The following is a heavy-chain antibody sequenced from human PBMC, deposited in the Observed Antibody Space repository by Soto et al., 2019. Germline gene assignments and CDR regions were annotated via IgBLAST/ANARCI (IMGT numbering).Heavy chain of an antibody. D-gene: IGHD2-15*01. CDR3: ALATSCSGGSCYTGTFDY. Sequence: ASVKVSCKASGYTFPGYYMHWVRQAPGQGLEWMGWINPNSGGTNYAQKFQGWVTMTRDTSISTAYMELSRLRSDDTAVYYCALATSCSGGSCYTGTFDYWGQGALVTVSS. V-gene: IGHV1-2*04. J-gene: IGHJ4*02. CDR2: INPNSGGT. CDR1: GYTFPGYY.